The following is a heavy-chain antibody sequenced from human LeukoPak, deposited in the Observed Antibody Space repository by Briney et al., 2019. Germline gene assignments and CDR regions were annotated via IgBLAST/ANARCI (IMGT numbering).Heavy chain of an antibody. V-gene: IGHV3-30*02. CDR2: IRYDGSNK. CDR3: AKVTTSGYCSSTSCLSGD. J-gene: IGHJ4*02. CDR1: GFTVSNHY. Sequence: GGSLRLSCAASGFTVSNHYVTWVRQAPGKGLEWVAFIRYDGSNKYYADSVKGRFTISRDNSKNTLYLQMNSLRAEDTAVYYCAKVTTSGYCSSTSCLSGDWGQGTLGTVSS. D-gene: IGHD2-2*01.